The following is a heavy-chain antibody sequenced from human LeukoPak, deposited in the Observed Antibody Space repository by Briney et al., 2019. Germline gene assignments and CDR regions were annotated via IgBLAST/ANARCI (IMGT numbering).Heavy chain of an antibody. CDR2: ISAANIA. CDR3: ARDISS. J-gene: IGHJ5*02. CDR1: GFTVSDNY. Sequence: QPGGSLRLSCAASGFTVSDNYMTWVRLAPGKGLEWVSLISAANIAYYADSVKGRFTISRDNSKNTLYLQMNSLRAEDTAVYYCARDISSWGQGTLVTVSS. V-gene: IGHV3-53*01.